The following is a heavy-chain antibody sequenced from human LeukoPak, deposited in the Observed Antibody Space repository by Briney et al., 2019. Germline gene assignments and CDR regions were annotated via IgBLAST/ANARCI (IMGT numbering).Heavy chain of an antibody. J-gene: IGHJ4*02. CDR2: IIPIFGTA. V-gene: IGHV1-69*06. D-gene: IGHD5-12*01. CDR3: ARSSPHYSGYAH. CDR1: GGTFSSYA. Sequence: SVKVSCKASGGTFSSYAISWVRQAPGQGLEWMGGIIPIFGTANYAQKFQGRVTITADKSTSTAYMELSSLRSEDTAVFYCARSSPHYSGYAHWGQGTLVTVSS.